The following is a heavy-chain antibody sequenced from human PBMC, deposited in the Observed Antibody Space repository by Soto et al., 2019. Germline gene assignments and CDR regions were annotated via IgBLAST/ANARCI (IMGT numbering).Heavy chain of an antibody. J-gene: IGHJ5*02. D-gene: IGHD6-13*01. Sequence: QVQLVQSGAEVKKPGASVKVSCKASGYTFTGYYMHWVRQAPGQGLEWMGWINPNSGGTNYAQKFQGRVTMTRDTSISTAYMELSRHRSDDTAVYYCARAEIAAAGPRYNGFDPGVQGSLVTVSA. CDR3: ARAEIAAAGPRYNGFDP. CDR2: INPNSGGT. CDR1: GYTFTGYY. V-gene: IGHV1-2*02.